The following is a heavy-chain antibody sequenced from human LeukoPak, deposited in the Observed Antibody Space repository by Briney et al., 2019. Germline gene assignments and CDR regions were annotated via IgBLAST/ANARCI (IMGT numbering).Heavy chain of an antibody. CDR1: GGSISSGNYY. CDR2: IHTRGNT. V-gene: IGHV4-61*02. CDR3: ARDRAGDSFDI. Sequence: NPSETLSLTCTASGGSISSGNYYWTWIRQPAGKELVWIGRIHTRGNTNYNPSLEIQLTISIDPSKNQFSLSLNSVTPANTAIYYCARDRAGDSFDIWGQGTMVTVSS. D-gene: IGHD7-27*01. J-gene: IGHJ3*02.